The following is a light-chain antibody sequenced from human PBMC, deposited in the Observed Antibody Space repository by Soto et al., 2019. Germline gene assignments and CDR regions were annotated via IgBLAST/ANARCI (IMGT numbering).Light chain of an antibody. CDR2: GAS. CDR1: QTVWST. V-gene: IGKV3-15*01. CDR3: QQYTKWPLT. J-gene: IGKJ4*01. Sequence: EIVMTQSPATLSVSPGKRATLSCRASQTVWSTLAWYQQRPGQAPRLLIYGASTRATGIPARISGSGSGTEFTLSISSLQSEDFAVYYCQQYTKWPLTFGGGTKVEIK.